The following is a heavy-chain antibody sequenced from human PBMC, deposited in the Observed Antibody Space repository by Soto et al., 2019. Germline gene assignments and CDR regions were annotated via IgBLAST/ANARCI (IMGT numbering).Heavy chain of an antibody. CDR1: GYTLTSYA. V-gene: IGHV1-3*01. CDR2: INAGNGNT. Sequence: ASVKVSCKASGYTLTSYAMHWVRQAPGQRLEWMGWINAGNGNTKYSQKFQGRVTITRDTSASTAYMELSSLRSEDTAVYYCARDRSVLRYFDWSSKRADYYYYMDVWGKGTTVTVSS. D-gene: IGHD3-9*01. CDR3: ARDRSVLRYFDWSSKRADYYYYMDV. J-gene: IGHJ6*03.